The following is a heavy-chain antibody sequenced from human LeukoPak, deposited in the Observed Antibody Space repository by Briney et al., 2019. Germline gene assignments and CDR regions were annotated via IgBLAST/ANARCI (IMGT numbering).Heavy chain of an antibody. J-gene: IGHJ5*02. Sequence: GASVKVSCKASGYTFTSYYMLWVRPAPGQGLEWMEIINPRGGSTSYAQKFQGRVTMTRDTSTSTVYMELSSLRSEDTAVYYCARSGGDSSEDNWFDPWGQGTLVTVSS. V-gene: IGHV1-46*01. CDR3: ARSGGDSSEDNWFDP. CDR1: GYTFTSYY. D-gene: IGHD3-22*01. CDR2: INPRGGST.